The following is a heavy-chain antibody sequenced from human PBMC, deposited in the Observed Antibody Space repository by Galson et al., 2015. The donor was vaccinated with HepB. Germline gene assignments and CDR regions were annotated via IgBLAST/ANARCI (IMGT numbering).Heavy chain of an antibody. D-gene: IGHD3-10*01. J-gene: IGHJ6*02. CDR1: RFTFSDFY. CDR2: TSSSSSDT. CDR3: ARLLVSMLRGVPYYYYGMDG. Sequence: SLRLSCAASRFTFSDFYMSWIRQAPGKGLEWVSYTSSSSSDTKYAESVKGRFTIARDNAKNSLYLQMNSLRVEDTAVYNCARLLVSMLRGVPYYYYGMDGWGQGTTVTVSS. V-gene: IGHV3-11*06.